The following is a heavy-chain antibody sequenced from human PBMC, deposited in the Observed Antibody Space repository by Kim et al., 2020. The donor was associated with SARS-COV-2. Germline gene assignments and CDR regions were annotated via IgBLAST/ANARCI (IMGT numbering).Heavy chain of an antibody. J-gene: IGHJ6*03. CDR2: ISWNSGSI. CDR3: AKALDWIVVVRASMDV. V-gene: IGHV3-9*01. Sequence: GGSLRLSCAASGFTFGDYAMHWVRQAPGKGLEWVSGISWNSGSIGYADSVKGRFTISRDNAKNSLYLQMNSLRAEDTALYYCAKALDWIVVVRASMDVWGKGTTVTVSS. CDR1: GFTFGDYA. D-gene: IGHD2-2*01.